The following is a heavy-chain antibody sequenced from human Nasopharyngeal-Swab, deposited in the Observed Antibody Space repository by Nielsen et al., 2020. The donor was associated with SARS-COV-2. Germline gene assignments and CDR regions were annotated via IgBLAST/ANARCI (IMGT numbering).Heavy chain of an antibody. CDR3: ARVGYSSSPGGWFDP. Sequence: GESLKISCAASGFTFSSYWMHWVRQAPGKGLVWVSRINSDGSSTSYADSVKGRFTISRDNAKNTPYLQMNSLRAEDTAVYYCARVGYSSSPGGWFDPWGQGTLVTVSS. CDR1: GFTFSSYW. V-gene: IGHV3-74*01. J-gene: IGHJ5*02. D-gene: IGHD6-6*01. CDR2: INSDGSST.